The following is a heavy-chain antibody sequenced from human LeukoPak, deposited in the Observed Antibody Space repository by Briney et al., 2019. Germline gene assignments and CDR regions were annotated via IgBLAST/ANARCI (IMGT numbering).Heavy chain of an antibody. CDR2: IRSKANSYAT. D-gene: IGHD6-19*01. CDR1: GFTFSGSA. CDR3: AKSNGWYSGYLDY. J-gene: IGHJ4*02. Sequence: GGSLRLSCAASGFTFSGSAMHWVRQASGKGLEWVGRIRSKANSYATAYAASVKGRFTISRDDSKNTAYLQMNSLRAEDTAVYYCAKSNGWYSGYLDYWGQGTLVTVSS. V-gene: IGHV3-73*01.